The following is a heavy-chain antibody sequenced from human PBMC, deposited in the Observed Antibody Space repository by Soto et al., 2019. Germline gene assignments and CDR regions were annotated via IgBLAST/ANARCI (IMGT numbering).Heavy chain of an antibody. CDR2: IYYGVST. V-gene: IGHV4-59*07. D-gene: IGHD3-10*01. CDR3: ARGQLLHYQYGLDV. J-gene: IGHJ6*04. Sequence: QVQLQESGPALVRPSDSLSLMCSVSGVPITTFYWSWIRQAPGKGLEYIGFIYYGVSTHYNPALKIRVTISVDTAKNEFSLNLRSVTAADTAPYYCARGQLLHYQYGLDVWGKGTTVIV. CDR1: GVPITTFY.